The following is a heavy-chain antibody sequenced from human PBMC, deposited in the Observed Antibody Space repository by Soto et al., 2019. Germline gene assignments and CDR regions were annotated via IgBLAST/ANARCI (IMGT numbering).Heavy chain of an antibody. D-gene: IGHD3-3*01. CDR3: TTVHYDFWNAHYMKNNWFDP. J-gene: IGHJ5*02. Sequence: AASVKVSCKVSGYTLTEFCIHWVRQAPGQGLEWMGGFDPEDGATIYAQKFQGRVTMTEDTSTDTAYMELSSLRCEDTAVYYCTTVHYDFWNAHYMKNNWFDPWGQGTLVTVSS. CDR2: FDPEDGAT. V-gene: IGHV1-24*01. CDR1: GYTLTEFC.